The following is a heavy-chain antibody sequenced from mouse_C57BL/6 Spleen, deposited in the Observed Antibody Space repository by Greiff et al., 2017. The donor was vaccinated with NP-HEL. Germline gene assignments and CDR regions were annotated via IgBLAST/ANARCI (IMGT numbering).Heavy chain of an antibody. D-gene: IGHD1-1*01. Sequence: QVQLQQPGAELVKPGASVKLSCKASGYTFTSYWMQWVKQRPGQGLEWIGEIDPSDSYTNYNQKFKGKATLTVDTSSSTAYMQLSSLTSEDSAVYYCAPGSSYVDYWGQGTTLTVSS. CDR1: GYTFTSYW. CDR3: APGSSYVDY. V-gene: IGHV1-50*01. CDR2: IDPSDSYT. J-gene: IGHJ2*01.